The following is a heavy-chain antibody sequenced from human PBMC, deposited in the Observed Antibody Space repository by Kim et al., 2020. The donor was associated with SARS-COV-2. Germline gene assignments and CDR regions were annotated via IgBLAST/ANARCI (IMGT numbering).Heavy chain of an antibody. J-gene: IGHJ4*02. V-gene: IGHV4-59*01. CDR2: IYYSGST. Sequence: SETLSLTCTVSGGSISSYYWSWIRQPPGKGLEWIGYIYYSGSTNYNPSLKSRVTISVDTSKNQFSLKLSSVTAADTAVYYCARDNPHDYGDYGHFDYWGQGTLVTVSS. CDR1: GGSISSYY. D-gene: IGHD4-17*01. CDR3: ARDNPHDYGDYGHFDY.